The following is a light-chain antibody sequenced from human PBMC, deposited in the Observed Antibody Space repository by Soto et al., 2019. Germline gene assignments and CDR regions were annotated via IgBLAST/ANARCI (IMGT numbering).Light chain of an antibody. Sequence: QSALTQPRSVSGSPGQSVTFSCIGTSSDIGTYNFVSWYQQNPGKAPKLLIYDVTKRPSGVPDRFSGSKSGNTASLTISGLQSEDEADYYCSSYGGGNTVVFGGGTKLTVL. CDR1: SSDIGTYNF. CDR3: SSYGGGNTVV. J-gene: IGLJ2*01. CDR2: DVT. V-gene: IGLV2-11*01.